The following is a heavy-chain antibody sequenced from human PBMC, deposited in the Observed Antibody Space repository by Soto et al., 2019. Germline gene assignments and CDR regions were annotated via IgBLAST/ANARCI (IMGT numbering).Heavy chain of an antibody. D-gene: IGHD2-2*01. J-gene: IGHJ6*02. CDR2: VYYSGSP. V-gene: IGHV4-39*07. CDR1: GGSTNSRSDY. Sequence: SETLSLTCTVSGGSTNSRSDYWGWIRQPPGKGLEWIGSVYYSGSPYYNPSLRSRVTMSQDTSRNQFSLRLSSVTAADTAVYYCARDRDCISNSCFPPGGMDVWGQGTTVTVSS. CDR3: ARDRDCISNSCFPPGGMDV.